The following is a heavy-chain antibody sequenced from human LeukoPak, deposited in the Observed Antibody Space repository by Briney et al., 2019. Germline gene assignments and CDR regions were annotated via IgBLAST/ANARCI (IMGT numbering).Heavy chain of an antibody. D-gene: IGHD3-22*01. CDR3: ARERDSCAYYYEA. J-gene: IGHJ5*02. V-gene: IGHV1-2*02. CDR2: INPNTGGT. CDR1: GYTFTGYY. Sequence: ASVKVSCKASGYTFTGYYVHWARQAPGQGLEWMGWINPNTGGTNYAQKFQGRVTVTRDTSISTAYMELSRLRSDDTAVYFCARERDSCAYYYEAWGQGTLVTVSS.